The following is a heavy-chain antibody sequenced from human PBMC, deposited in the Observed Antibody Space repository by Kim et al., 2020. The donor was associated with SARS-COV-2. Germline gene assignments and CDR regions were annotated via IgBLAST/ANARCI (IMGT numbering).Heavy chain of an antibody. D-gene: IGHD3-9*01. V-gene: IGHV1-8*01. Sequence: ASVKVSCKASGYTFTSYDINWVRQATGQGLEWMGWMNPNSGNTGYAQKFQGRVTMTRNTSISTAYMELSSLRSEDTAVYYCARVLRYFDWLLSDPSYYYGMDVWGQGTTVTVSS. CDR3: ARVLRYFDWLLSDPSYYYGMDV. CDR2: MNPNSGNT. J-gene: IGHJ6*02. CDR1: GYTFTSYD.